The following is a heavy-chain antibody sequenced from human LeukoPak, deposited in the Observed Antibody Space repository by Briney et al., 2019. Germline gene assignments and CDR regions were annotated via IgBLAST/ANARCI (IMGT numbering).Heavy chain of an antibody. CDR3: ARAIFGGATTDYFDY. J-gene: IGHJ4*02. Sequence: ASVKVSCKASGYTFTGYYMHWVRQAPGQGLEWMGWINPNSGGTNYAQKFQGRVTMTRDTSISTAYMELSRLRSDDTAVYYCARAIFGGATTDYFDYWGQGTLVTVSS. D-gene: IGHD1-26*01. CDR1: GYTFTGYY. V-gene: IGHV1-2*02. CDR2: INPNSGGT.